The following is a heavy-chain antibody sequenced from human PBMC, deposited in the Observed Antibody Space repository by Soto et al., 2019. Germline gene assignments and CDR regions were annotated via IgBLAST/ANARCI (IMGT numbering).Heavy chain of an antibody. CDR2: ISWNSGSI. CDR3: AEYPGWSIVVVPAAIRDYDYYYGMDA. J-gene: IGHJ6*02. D-gene: IGHD2-2*02. V-gene: IGHV3-9*01. Sequence: PGWSLGLSCAASGFTFDDYAMHWVRQAPGKGLEWVSGISWNSGSIGYADSVKGRFTISRDNAKNSLYLQMNSLRAEDTALYYCAEYPGWSIVVVPAAIRDYDYYYGMDAWGQGT. CDR1: GFTFDDYA.